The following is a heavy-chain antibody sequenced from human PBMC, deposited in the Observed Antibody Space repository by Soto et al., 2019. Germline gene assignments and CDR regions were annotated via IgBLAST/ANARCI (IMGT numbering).Heavy chain of an antibody. Sequence: QITLKESGPTLVKPTQTLTLTCTFSGFSLSSSGVGVGWIRQPPGKALEWLALNYWDDDYRYSPSLKSRLTITKDTSKNQVVLRMTNMDPVDTATYHCAHIADAAFDYDDPAFDYWGQGILVTVSS. CDR1: GFSLSSSGVG. CDR3: AHIADAAFDYDDPAFDY. D-gene: IGHD3-3*01. V-gene: IGHV2-5*02. J-gene: IGHJ4*02. CDR2: NYWDDDY.